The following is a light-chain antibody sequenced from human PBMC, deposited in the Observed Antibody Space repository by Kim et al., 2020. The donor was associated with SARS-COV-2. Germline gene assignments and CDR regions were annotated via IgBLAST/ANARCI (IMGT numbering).Light chain of an antibody. CDR1: KLRDNY. CDR2: KDS. Sequence: SVTQGQTASITCSGYKLRDNYACCYQQKPGQSLVLVIYKDSKRPSGIPERFSGSNSGNTATLTISGTQAMDEADYYCQAWDSSTYVFGTGTKVTVL. CDR3: QAWDSSTYV. V-gene: IGLV3-1*01. J-gene: IGLJ1*01.